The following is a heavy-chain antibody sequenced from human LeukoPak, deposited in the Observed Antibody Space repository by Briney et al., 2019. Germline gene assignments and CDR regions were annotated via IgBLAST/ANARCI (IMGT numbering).Heavy chain of an antibody. CDR1: GGTFSSYA. D-gene: IGHD3-3*01. CDR2: IIPIFGTA. V-gene: IGHV1-69*05. CDR3: ARSRPPTYYDFWSGYQYYYYYMDV. Sequence: ASVKVSCKASGGTFSSYAISWVRQAPGQGLEWMGGIIPIFGTANYAQKFQGRVTITTDESTSTAYMELSSLRSEDTAVYYCARSRPPTYYDFWSGYQYYYYYMDVWGKGTTVTVSS. J-gene: IGHJ6*03.